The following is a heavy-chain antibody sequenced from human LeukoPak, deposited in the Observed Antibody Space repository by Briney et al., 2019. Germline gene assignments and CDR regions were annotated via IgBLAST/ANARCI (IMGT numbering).Heavy chain of an antibody. CDR1: GFTFSRYS. CDR2: ISDSSSYI. V-gene: IGHV3-21*01. Sequence: GGSLRLSCAASGFTFSRYSMNWVRQAPGKGLEWVSSISDSSSYIYYVDSVKGRFTISRDNSKNTLYLQMNSLRAEDTAVYYCAKGVVPAAMVTYYFDYWGQGTLVTVSS. J-gene: IGHJ4*02. CDR3: AKGVVPAAMVTYYFDY. D-gene: IGHD2-2*01.